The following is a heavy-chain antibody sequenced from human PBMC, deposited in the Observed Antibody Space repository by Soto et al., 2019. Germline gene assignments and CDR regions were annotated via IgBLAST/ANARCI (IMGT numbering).Heavy chain of an antibody. CDR2: IIPILGIA. J-gene: IGHJ4*02. Sequence: QVQLVQSGAEVKKPGSSVKVSCKASGGTFSSYTISWVRQAPGQGLEWMGRIIPILGIANYAQKFQGRVTITADKSTSTAYMELSSLRSEDTAVYYCARGQGGIVGAPIDYWGQGTLVTVSS. CDR1: GGTFSSYT. CDR3: ARGQGGIVGAPIDY. V-gene: IGHV1-69*02. D-gene: IGHD1-26*01.